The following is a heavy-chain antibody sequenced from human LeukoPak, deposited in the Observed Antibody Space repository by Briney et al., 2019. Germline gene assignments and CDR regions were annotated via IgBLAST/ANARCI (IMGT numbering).Heavy chain of an antibody. J-gene: IGHJ4*02. Sequence: PSGTLSLTCGVSGGSITNTNYWTWVRQPPGKGLEWIGEVNRQGSTNYNPSLMGRVAISVDTSENHISLQLTSVTAADTAVYYCARDLSGSYYFDYWGQGTLVTVSS. CDR3: ARDLSGSYYFDY. D-gene: IGHD1-26*01. CDR2: VNRQGST. CDR1: GGSITNTNY. V-gene: IGHV4-4*02.